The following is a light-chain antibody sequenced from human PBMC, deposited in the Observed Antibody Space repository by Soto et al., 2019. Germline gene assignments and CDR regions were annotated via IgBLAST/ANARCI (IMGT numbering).Light chain of an antibody. CDR3: QQRSNWPPLFS. CDR2: DAS. J-gene: IGKJ3*01. CDR1: QSVSSY. Sequence: EIVLTQSPATLSLSPGERATLSCRASQSVSSYLAWYQQKPGQAPRLLIYDASNRATGIPARFSGSGSGTDVTLTISILEPEDFAVYYCQQRSNWPPLFSFGPGTKVDIK. V-gene: IGKV3-11*01.